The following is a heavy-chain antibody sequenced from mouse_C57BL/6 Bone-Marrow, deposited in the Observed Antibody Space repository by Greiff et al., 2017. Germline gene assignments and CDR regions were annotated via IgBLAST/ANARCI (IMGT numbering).Heavy chain of an antibody. CDR1: GFNIKDDY. V-gene: IGHV14-4*01. J-gene: IGHJ2*01. Sequence: EVKLVESGAELVRPGASVTLSCTASGFNIKDDYMHWVKQRPEQGLEWIGWIDPENGDTEYASKFQGKATITADTSSNTAYLQLSSLTSEDTAVYYCTTSYSDYWGQGTTLTVSS. CDR3: TTSYSDY. CDR2: IDPENGDT.